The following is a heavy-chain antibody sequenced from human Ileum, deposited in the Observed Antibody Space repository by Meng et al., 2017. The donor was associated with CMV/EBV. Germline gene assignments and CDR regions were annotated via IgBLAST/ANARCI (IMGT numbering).Heavy chain of an antibody. CDR3: AREEGGYCSSTSCYEFDP. CDR1: YTFTGYY. CDR2: INPTSGGT. J-gene: IGHJ5*02. V-gene: IGHV1-2*02. Sequence: YTFTGYYMHWVRQAPGQGLEWMGWINPTSGGTNYAQKFQGRVTMTRDTSISTAYMELSRLRSDDTAVYYCAREEGGYCSSTSCYEFDPWGQGTLVTVSS. D-gene: IGHD2-2*01.